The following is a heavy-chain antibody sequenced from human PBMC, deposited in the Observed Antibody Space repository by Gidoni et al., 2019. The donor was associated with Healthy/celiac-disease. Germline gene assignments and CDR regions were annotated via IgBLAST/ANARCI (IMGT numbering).Heavy chain of an antibody. CDR3: AKDWDRGIVVEHFDY. CDR1: GFTFSSYS. CDR2: ISSSSSYI. Sequence: EVQLVESGGGLVKPGGSLRLSCAASGFTFSSYSMNWVRQAPGKGLEWVSSISSSSSYIYYADSVKGRFTISRDNAKNSLYLQMNSLRAEDTAVYYCAKDWDRGIVVEHFDYWGQGTLVTVSS. V-gene: IGHV3-21*01. J-gene: IGHJ4*02. D-gene: IGHD3-22*01.